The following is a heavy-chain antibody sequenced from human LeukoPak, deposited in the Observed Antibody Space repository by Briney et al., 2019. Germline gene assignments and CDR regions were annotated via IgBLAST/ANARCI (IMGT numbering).Heavy chain of an antibody. CDR1: GGSISSFY. Sequence: SSETLSLTCTVSGGSISSFYWNWIRQPPGKGLEWIGNIYYSGSTTYNPSLKSRVTISVDTSKTQFSLKLSSVTAADTAVYYCARETRYGAPGDCGQGTLVTVSS. CDR2: IYYSGST. V-gene: IGHV4-59*01. J-gene: IGHJ4*02. CDR3: ARETRYGAPGD. D-gene: IGHD5-18*01.